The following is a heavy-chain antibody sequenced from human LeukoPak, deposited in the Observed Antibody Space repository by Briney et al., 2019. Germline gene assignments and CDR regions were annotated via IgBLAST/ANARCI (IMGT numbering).Heavy chain of an antibody. CDR2: IIHIFGTA. D-gene: IGHD2-8*01. J-gene: IGHJ4*02. CDR3: ARAVLMVYAMGKNYFDY. V-gene: IGHV1-69*06. CDR1: GGTFSSYA. Sequence: GASVNVSCKASGGTFSSYAISWVRQAPGQGLEWVGGIIHIFGTANYAQKFQGRVTITADKSTSTAYMELSSLRSEDTAVYYCARAVLMVYAMGKNYFDYWGQGTLVTVSS.